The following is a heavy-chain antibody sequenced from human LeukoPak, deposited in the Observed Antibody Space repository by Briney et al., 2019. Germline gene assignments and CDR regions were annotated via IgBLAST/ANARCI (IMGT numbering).Heavy chain of an antibody. V-gene: IGHV3-30*02. CDR3: ARSAGSFGTFDI. D-gene: IGHD3-16*01. J-gene: IGHJ3*02. Sequence: GGSLRLSCAASGFTFSSYGMHWVRHAPGKGLEWVAFIRYDGSNKYYADSVKGRFTISRDNAKNSLYLQLNSLRVEDTAIYYCARSAGSFGTFDIWGQGTMVTVSS. CDR2: IRYDGSNK. CDR1: GFTFSSYG.